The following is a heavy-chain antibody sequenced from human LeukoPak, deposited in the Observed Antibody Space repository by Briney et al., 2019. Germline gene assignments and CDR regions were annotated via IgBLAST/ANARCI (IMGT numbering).Heavy chain of an antibody. Sequence: SETLSLTCTVSGGSISSSSYYWGWIRQPPGKGLEWIGSIYYSGSTYYNPSLKSRVIISVDTSKNQFSLKLSSVTAADTAVYYCARQKQEWAWAVAGTYYFDYWGQGTLVTVSS. CDR1: GGSISSSSYY. CDR3: ARQKQEWAWAVAGTYYFDY. D-gene: IGHD6-19*01. CDR2: IYYSGST. V-gene: IGHV4-39*01. J-gene: IGHJ4*02.